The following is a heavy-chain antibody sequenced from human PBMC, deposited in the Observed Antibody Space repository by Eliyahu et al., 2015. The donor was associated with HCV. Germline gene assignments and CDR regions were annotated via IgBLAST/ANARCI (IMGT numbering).Heavy chain of an antibody. J-gene: IGHJ4*02. D-gene: IGHD3-22*01. CDR2: ISGSGGST. CDR1: GLXFRSYA. Sequence: EVQLLESGGGLVQAGGSLRLSCAASGLXFRSYAMSWVRQAPGKGLEWXSGISGSGGSTSYADSVKGRFTISRDNSKNTVYLQMNSLRAEDTAIYYCAKDSEITVTAPDYWGQGTLVTVSS. V-gene: IGHV3-23*01. CDR3: AKDSEITVTAPDY.